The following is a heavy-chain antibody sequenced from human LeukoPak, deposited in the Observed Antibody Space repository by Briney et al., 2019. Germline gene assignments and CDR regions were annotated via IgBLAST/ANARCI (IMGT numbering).Heavy chain of an antibody. Sequence: SETLSLTCAVYGGSFSGYYWSWIRQPPGKGLEWIGEINHSGSTNYNPSLKSRVTISVDTSKNQFSLKLSSVTAADTAVYYCARLGYSSSWTRPGYYYYYYMDVWGKGTTVTVSS. CDR2: INHSGST. V-gene: IGHV4-34*01. J-gene: IGHJ6*03. CDR1: GGSFSGYY. CDR3: ARLGYSSSWTRPGYYYYYYMDV. D-gene: IGHD6-13*01.